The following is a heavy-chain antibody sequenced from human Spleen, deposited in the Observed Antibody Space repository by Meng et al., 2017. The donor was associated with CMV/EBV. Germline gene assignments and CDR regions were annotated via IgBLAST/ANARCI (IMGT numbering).Heavy chain of an antibody. D-gene: IGHD3-22*01. CDR1: GYSFTAYY. J-gene: IGHJ4*02. CDR2: INPSSGGT. V-gene: IGHV1-2*02. Sequence: SGYSFTAYYMHWVRQAPGQGLEWMGWINPSSGGTSSAQKFQGRITMTRDTSMKTAYMELSRLRSDDTAAYYCARIWDSSGYYPGTWWGQGTLVTVSS. CDR3: ARIWDSSGYYPGTW.